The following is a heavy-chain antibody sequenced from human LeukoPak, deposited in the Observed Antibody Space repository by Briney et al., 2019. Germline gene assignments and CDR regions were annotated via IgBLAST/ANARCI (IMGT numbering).Heavy chain of an antibody. CDR3: ARVPSRYNWNYGEPAPIGY. J-gene: IGHJ4*02. Sequence: GGSLRLSCAASGFTFSSYSMNWVRQAPGKGLEWVSSISSSSSYIYYADSVKGRFTISRDNAKNSLYLQMNSLRAEDTAVYYCARVPSRYNWNYGEPAPIGYWGQGTLVTVSS. CDR1: GFTFSSYS. CDR2: ISSSSSYI. D-gene: IGHD1-7*01. V-gene: IGHV3-21*01.